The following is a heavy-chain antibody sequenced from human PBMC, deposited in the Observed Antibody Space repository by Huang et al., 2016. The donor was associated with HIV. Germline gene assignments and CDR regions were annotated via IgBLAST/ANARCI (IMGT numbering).Heavy chain of an antibody. Sequence: GVVQPGRSLRLSFAASGFTFSSYAMHWVRQTPGKGLGWVAVISYDGSNKNYADSVKGRFTISRDNSKNTLYLQMNSLGAEDTAVYYCARRLAAAARGFDYWGQGTLVTVSS. CDR3: ARRLAAAARGFDY. CDR1: GFTFSSYA. V-gene: IGHV3-30-3*01. D-gene: IGHD6-13*01. CDR2: ISYDGSNK. J-gene: IGHJ4*02.